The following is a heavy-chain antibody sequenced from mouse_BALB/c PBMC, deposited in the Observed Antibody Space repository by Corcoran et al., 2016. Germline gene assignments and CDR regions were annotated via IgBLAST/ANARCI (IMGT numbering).Heavy chain of an antibody. V-gene: IGHV9-3-1*01. CDR2: INTYTGEP. CDR1: GYTFTNYG. Sequence: QIPLVQSGPELKKPGETVKISCKASGYTFTNYGMNWVKQAPGKGLKWMGWINTYTGEPTYADDFKGRFAFSLETSASTAYLQINNLKNEDTATYFCARGGNPFAYWGQGTLVTVSA. CDR3: ARGGNPFAY. D-gene: IGHD2-1*01. J-gene: IGHJ3*01.